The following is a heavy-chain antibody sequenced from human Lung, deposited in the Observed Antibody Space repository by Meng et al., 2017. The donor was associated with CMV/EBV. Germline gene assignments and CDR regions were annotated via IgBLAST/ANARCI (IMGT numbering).Heavy chain of an antibody. CDR3: ARGGIYADDYLGLDV. V-gene: IGHV1-69*02. J-gene: IGHJ6*02. D-gene: IGHD1-26*01. CDR2: IIPILGLT. CDR1: GGTFGSYT. Sequence: SVKVSXKASGGTFGSYTISWVRQAPGQGLEWMGRIIPILGLTNYAQRFEARVTMTADKSTSTAYMELSSLTSEDTAVYYCARGGIYADDYLGLDVWGQGTTVTVSS.